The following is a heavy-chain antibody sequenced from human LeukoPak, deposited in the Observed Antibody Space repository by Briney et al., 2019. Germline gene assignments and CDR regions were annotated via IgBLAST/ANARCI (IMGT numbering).Heavy chain of an antibody. CDR1: GFSFRSYF. Sequence: PGGSLRLSYAASGFSFRSYFMHWVRQAPGKGLVWVSRINSDGTYTEYEDSVKGRFTISRDNAKDTLYLQVNSLRAEDTAVYYCAITVDCRATTDCYSYFHHWGQGTLVTVAS. V-gene: IGHV3-74*03. CDR2: INSDGTYT. J-gene: IGHJ1*01. CDR3: AITVDCRATTDCYSYFHH. D-gene: IGHD2-21*02.